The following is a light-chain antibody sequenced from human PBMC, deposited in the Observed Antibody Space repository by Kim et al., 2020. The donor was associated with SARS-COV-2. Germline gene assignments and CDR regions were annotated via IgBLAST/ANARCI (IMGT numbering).Light chain of an antibody. J-gene: IGKJ2*01. CDR1: QIISNF. Sequence: SASVGDKVTVTCRASQIISNFVNWYQQKPGKAPTLLIYAASALQSGVPSRFNGSGSGTDFRLAISNLHPEDSASYYCQQTYRIPYTFGQGTKLEIK. V-gene: IGKV1-39*01. CDR2: AAS. CDR3: QQTYRIPYT.